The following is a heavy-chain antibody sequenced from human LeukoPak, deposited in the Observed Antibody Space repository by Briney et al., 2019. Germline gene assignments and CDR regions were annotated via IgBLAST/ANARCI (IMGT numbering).Heavy chain of an antibody. D-gene: IGHD5-18*01. J-gene: IGHJ6*03. V-gene: IGHV1-2*02. CDR3: ATGGRTAMFGSDQYYFYMDV. CDR1: GYTFTDYY. CDR2: INPASGGT. Sequence: ASVKVSCKASGYTFTDYYMHWMRQAPGQGLEWMGWINPASGGTKYAQKFQGGVTVARDTSISTAYMELSRLRSGDTAVYYCATGGRTAMFGSDQYYFYMDVWGKGTTVTVSS.